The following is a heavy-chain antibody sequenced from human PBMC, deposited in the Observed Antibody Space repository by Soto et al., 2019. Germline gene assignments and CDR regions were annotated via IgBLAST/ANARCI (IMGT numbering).Heavy chain of an antibody. D-gene: IGHD3-10*01. Sequence: EVQLVESGGGLVKPGGSLRLSCAASGFTLSNAWMTWVRQAPGKGLEWDGRIKSKSDGGTADYAAPVNDRFTISRDDSKNTLYLQMNSLKTEDTAVYYCTTDAGRLVRGYWGQGTLVTVSS. V-gene: IGHV3-15*07. CDR1: GFTLSNAW. CDR2: IKSKSDGGTA. CDR3: TTDAGRLVRGY. J-gene: IGHJ4*02.